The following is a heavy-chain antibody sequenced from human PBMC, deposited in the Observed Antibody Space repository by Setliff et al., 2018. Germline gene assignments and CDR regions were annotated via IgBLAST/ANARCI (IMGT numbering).Heavy chain of an antibody. CDR2: IIPILGIA. V-gene: IGHV1-69*10. J-gene: IGHJ4*02. CDR1: GGTFSSYA. Sequence: SVKVFCKASGGTFSSYAISWVRQAPGQGLEWMGGIIPILGIANYAQKFQGRVTITADESTSTAYMELSSLRSEDTAVYYCARGIEPLLPVPDYWGQGTLVTVSS. D-gene: IGHD3-10*01. CDR3: ARGIEPLLPVPDY.